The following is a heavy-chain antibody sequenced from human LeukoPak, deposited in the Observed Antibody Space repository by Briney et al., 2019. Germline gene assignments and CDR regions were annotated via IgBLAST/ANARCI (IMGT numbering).Heavy chain of an antibody. CDR2: INHSGST. CDR1: GFTFSSYA. J-gene: IGHJ4*02. CDR3: ARRHEAAPFDY. V-gene: IGHV4-34*01. D-gene: IGHD6-13*01. Sequence: PGGSLRLSCAASGFTFSSYAMSWIRQPPGKGLEWIGEINHSGSTNYNPSLKSRVTISVDTSKNQFSLKLSSVAAADTAVYYCARRHEAAPFDYWGQGTLVTVSS.